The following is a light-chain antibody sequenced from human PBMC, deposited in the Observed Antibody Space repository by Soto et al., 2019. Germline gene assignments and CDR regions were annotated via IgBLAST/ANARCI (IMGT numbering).Light chain of an antibody. Sequence: EIVMTQSPATLSVSPGERATLSCRASQSVDSSLAWYQQKPGQAPRLLISGASTGATGIPARFSGSGSGTEFTLTISSLQSEDFAVYYCQQYNNWPPAYTFGQGTKVDIK. CDR3: QQYNNWPPAYT. J-gene: IGKJ2*01. V-gene: IGKV3-15*01. CDR1: QSVDSS. CDR2: GAS.